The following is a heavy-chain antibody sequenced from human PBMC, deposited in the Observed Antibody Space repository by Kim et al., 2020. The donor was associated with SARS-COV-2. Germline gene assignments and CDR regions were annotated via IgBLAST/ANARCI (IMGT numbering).Heavy chain of an antibody. CDR2: ISSSSSYT. V-gene: IGHV3-11*05. CDR1: GFTFSDYY. J-gene: IGHJ6*02. CDR3: ARGRGKRYYYYGMDV. D-gene: IGHD3-10*01. Sequence: GGSLRLSCAASGFTFSDYYMSWIRQAPGKGLEWVSYISSSSSYTNYADSVKGRFTISRDNAKNSLYLQMNSLRAEDTAVYYCARGRGKRYYYYGMDVWGQGTTVTVSS.